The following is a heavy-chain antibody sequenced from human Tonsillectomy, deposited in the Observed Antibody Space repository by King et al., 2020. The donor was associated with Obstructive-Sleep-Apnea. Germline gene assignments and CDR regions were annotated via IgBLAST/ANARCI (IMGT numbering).Heavy chain of an antibody. D-gene: IGHD5-12*01. J-gene: IGHJ5*01. CDR1: GGSFIGYY. Sequence: VQLQQWGAGLFKPSETPSLTCGVYGGSFIGYYWTWIRQPPGKGLEWIGETNHRGTTNYNPSLMIRVTISVDTSKNQISLRLSSVTAADTAVYYCARSTFLKSGYDFFDFWGQGTPVTVSS. CDR2: TNHRGTT. V-gene: IGHV4-34*01. CDR3: ARSTFLKSGYDFFDF.